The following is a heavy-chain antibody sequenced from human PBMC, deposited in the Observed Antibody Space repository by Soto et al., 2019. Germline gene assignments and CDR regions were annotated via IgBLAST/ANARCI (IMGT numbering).Heavy chain of an antibody. CDR1: GFTFSSYG. J-gene: IGHJ6*02. CDR2: IWYDGSNK. Sequence: GGSLRLSXAASGFTFSSYGMHWVRQAPGKGLAWVAVIWYDGSNKYYADSVKGRFTISRDNSKNTLYLQMNSLRAEDTAVYYCARDSRYCSSTSRSLYYYGMDVWGQGTTVTVS. V-gene: IGHV3-33*01. D-gene: IGHD2-2*01. CDR3: ARDSRYCSSTSRSLYYYGMDV.